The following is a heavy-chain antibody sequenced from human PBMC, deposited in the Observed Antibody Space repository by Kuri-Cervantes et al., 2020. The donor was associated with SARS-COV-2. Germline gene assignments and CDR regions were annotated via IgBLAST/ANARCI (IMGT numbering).Heavy chain of an antibody. Sequence: SETLSLTCTVSGVSISSDYWSWIRQPAGKGLEWIGRIYTSGSTNYNPSLKSRVTISVDTSKNQFSLKLSSVTAADTAVYYCASDKVGATPRLDYWGQGTLVTVSS. J-gene: IGHJ4*02. CDR2: IYTSGST. V-gene: IGHV4-4*07. CDR3: ASDKVGATPRLDY. CDR1: GVSISSDY. D-gene: IGHD1-26*01.